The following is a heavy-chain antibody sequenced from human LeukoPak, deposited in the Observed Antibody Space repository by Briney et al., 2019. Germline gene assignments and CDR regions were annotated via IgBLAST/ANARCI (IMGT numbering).Heavy chain of an antibody. Sequence: SETLSLTCTVSGGSVSSDYWSWIRPPPGKGLEWIGYIYHTGNSDYNPSLKSRATISLDTSNNQFSLKLTSVTAADTAVYFCARHPFSSPFDYWGQGTLVTVSS. CDR1: GGSVSSDY. J-gene: IGHJ4*02. CDR3: ARHPFSSPFDY. CDR2: IYHTGNS. V-gene: IGHV4-59*08.